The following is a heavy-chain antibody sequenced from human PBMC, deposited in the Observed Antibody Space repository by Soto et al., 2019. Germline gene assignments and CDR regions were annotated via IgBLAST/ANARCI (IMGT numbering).Heavy chain of an antibody. CDR2: ISGSGGST. V-gene: IGHV3-23*01. J-gene: IGHJ3*02. Sequence: EVQLLESGGGLVQPGGSLRLSCAASGFTFSSYAMSWVRQAPGKGLEWVSAISGSGGSTYYADFVKGRFTISRDNSKNTLYVQMNSLRGEDTAVYYCAKVGVAGLGAFDIWGQGTMVSVSS. D-gene: IGHD6-19*01. CDR3: AKVGVAGLGAFDI. CDR1: GFTFSSYA.